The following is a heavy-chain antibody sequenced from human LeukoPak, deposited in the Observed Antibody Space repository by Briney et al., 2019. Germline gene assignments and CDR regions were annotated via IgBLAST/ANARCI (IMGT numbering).Heavy chain of an antibody. CDR1: GFTFSSYA. V-gene: IGHV3-23*01. CDR3: ARDPGSFYNVKAFDI. D-gene: IGHD3-10*01. J-gene: IGHJ3*02. CDR2: ISGSGGST. Sequence: GGSLRLSCAASGFTFSSYAMSWVRQTPGKGLEWVSTISGSGGSTYNADSVKGRFTISRDNSKNTLYLQMNSLRAEDTAVYYCARDPGSFYNVKAFDIRGQGTLVTVSS.